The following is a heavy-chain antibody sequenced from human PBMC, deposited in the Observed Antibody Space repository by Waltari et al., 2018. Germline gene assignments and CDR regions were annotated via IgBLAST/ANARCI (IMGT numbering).Heavy chain of an antibody. CDR3: ARLYYYDSRGDY. CDR2: IKQDGSEK. CDR1: GFTFISYW. J-gene: IGHJ4*02. V-gene: IGHV3-7*01. D-gene: IGHD3-22*01. Sequence: EVQLVESGGGLVQPGGSLSLSCAASGFTFISYWMIWFRQAPGKGLEWVANIKQDGSEKDYVDSVKGRFTISRDNAKNSLYLQMNSLRAEDTAVYYCARLYYYDSRGDYWGQGTLVTVSS.